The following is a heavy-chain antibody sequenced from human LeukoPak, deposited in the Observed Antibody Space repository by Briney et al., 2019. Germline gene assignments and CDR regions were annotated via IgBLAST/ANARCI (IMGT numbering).Heavy chain of an antibody. CDR1: GISLSNYG. D-gene: IGHD3-22*01. J-gene: IGHJ4*02. CDR2: ISGSGGGT. V-gene: IGHV3-23*01. Sequence: GGSLRLSCAVSGISLSNYGMSWVRQAPGKGPEWVAGISGSGGGTKYADSVKGRFTISRDNPKNSLYLQMNRLRAEDTAGYFCAKRGVVIRVILVGFHKEPYYFDFWGQGALVTVSS. CDR3: AKRGVVIRVILVGFHKEPYYFDF.